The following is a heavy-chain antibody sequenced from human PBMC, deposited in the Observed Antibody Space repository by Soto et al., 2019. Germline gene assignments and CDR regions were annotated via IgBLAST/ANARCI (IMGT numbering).Heavy chain of an antibody. CDR2: ISGSGGST. J-gene: IGHJ4*02. CDR1: GFTFSSYA. Sequence: EVQLLESGGGLVQPGGSLRLSCAASGFTFSSYAMSWVRQAPGKGLEWVSAISGSGGSTYYADSVKGRFTISRDNSKNTLYLQMNSLRAEDTAVYYCACGDDYDSSGCHYWGQGTLVTVSS. CDR3: ACGDDYDSSGCHY. V-gene: IGHV3-23*01. D-gene: IGHD3-22*01.